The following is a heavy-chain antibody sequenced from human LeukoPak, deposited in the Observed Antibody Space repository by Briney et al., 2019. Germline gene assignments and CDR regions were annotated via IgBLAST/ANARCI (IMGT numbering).Heavy chain of an antibody. Sequence: GASVKVSCKASGYSFTSYGITWVRQAPGQGLEWMGSISGYSGNTSYAQKLQGRVTMTTDTSTSTAYMELRSLRSDDTAVYYCARGGLSSTRKTSFDYWGQGTLVTVSS. D-gene: IGHD2-2*01. V-gene: IGHV1-18*01. CDR3: ARGGLSSTRKTSFDY. CDR1: GYSFTSYG. J-gene: IGHJ4*02. CDR2: ISGYSGNT.